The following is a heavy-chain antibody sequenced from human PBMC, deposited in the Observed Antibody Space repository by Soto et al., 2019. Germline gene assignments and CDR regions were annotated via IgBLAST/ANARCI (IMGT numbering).Heavy chain of an antibody. Sequence: ASVKVSCKTSGYTFRRYGISWVRQAPGQGLEWMGWISGYNGDTNYAQKVQGRVTMTIDTSTYTAYMELRSLTSDDTAIYYCAKNGQPPYYYYAMDVWGQGTTVTVSS. D-gene: IGHD2-8*01. CDR2: ISGYNGDT. CDR1: GYTFRRYG. J-gene: IGHJ6*02. CDR3: AKNGQPPYYYYAMDV. V-gene: IGHV1-18*01.